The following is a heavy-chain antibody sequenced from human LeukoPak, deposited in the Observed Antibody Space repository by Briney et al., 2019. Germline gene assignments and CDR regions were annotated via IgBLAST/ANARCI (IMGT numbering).Heavy chain of an antibody. CDR3: AKRPSDYGDYVTYFDY. D-gene: IGHD4-17*01. CDR2: ISDDGRNK. V-gene: IGHV3-30*18. Sequence: GGSLRLSCAVSGFSFISYGMHWVRQAPGKGLEWVGVISDDGRNKKYADSVKGRFTISRDNSKDTLYLQMNSLRDEDTAVYYCAKRPSDYGDYVTYFDYWGQGTLVTVSS. J-gene: IGHJ4*02. CDR1: GFSFISYG.